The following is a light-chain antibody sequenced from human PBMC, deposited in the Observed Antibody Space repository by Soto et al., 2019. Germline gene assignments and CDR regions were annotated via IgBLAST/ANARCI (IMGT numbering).Light chain of an antibody. CDR2: EVT. J-gene: IGLJ3*02. Sequence: QSALTQPASVSGSPGQSITISCTGTNSDVGIYNLVSWYQQHPGKAPKLIIYEVTKRPSGVSNRFSGSKSDNTASLTISGLQAEDEADYSCSSYADTNPLGVFGGVTTLTVL. CDR1: NSDVGIYNL. CDR3: SSYADTNPLGV. V-gene: IGLV2-14*02.